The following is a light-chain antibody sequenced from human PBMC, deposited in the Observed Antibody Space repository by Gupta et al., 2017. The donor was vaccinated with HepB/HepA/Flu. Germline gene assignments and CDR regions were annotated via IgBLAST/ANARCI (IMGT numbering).Light chain of an antibody. CDR2: GAS. J-gene: IGKJ1*01. Sequence: DIVLTQSPGTLSLSPGEGATLSCRATQSVSSSYLAWYHQRPGQAPRLLIYGASSSATGISDRFSGSGSGTDFTLTISRLEPDDSAMYYCQQYGSSPWTFGQGTKVEIK. CDR3: QQYGSSPWT. CDR1: QSVSSSY. V-gene: IGKV3-20*01.